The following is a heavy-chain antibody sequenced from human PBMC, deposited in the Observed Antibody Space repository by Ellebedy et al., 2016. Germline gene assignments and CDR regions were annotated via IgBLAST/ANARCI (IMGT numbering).Heavy chain of an antibody. V-gene: IGHV3-21*01. CDR3: ARGGRVAARPFDY. Sequence: GGSLRLXXAASGFTFSSYSMNWVRQAPGKGLEWVSSISSSSSYIYYADSVKGRFTISRDNSKNTLYLQMNSLRAEDTAVYYCARGGRVAARPFDYWGQGTLVTVSS. J-gene: IGHJ4*02. D-gene: IGHD6-6*01. CDR2: ISSSSSYI. CDR1: GFTFSSYS.